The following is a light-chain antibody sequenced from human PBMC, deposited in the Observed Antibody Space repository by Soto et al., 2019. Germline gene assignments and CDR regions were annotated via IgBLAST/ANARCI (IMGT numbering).Light chain of an antibody. J-gene: IGKJ2*01. Sequence: EIVMKQSPATLSVSPGERATLSCRASQSVSSSYLAWYQQKPGQAPRLLIRDASDRASDIAARFSGRGSGTDFTLTISSLEPEDFAVYYCQPRYNWPVTVGPGTQVEIK. CDR2: DAS. CDR1: QSVSSSY. V-gene: IGKV3D-20*02. CDR3: QPRYNWPVT.